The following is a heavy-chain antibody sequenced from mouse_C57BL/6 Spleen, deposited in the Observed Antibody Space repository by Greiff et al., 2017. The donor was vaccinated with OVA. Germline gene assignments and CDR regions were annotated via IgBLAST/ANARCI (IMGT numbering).Heavy chain of an antibody. J-gene: IGHJ3*01. V-gene: IGHV1-80*01. CDR3: ARGADFYGSSSWFAY. D-gene: IGHD1-1*01. CDR1: GYAFSSYW. CDR2: IYPGDGDT. Sequence: QVQLQQSGAELVKPGASVKISCKASGYAFSSYWMNWVKQRPGKGLEWIGQIYPGDGDTNYNGKFKGKATLTADKSSSTAYMQLSSLTSEDSAVYFCARGADFYGSSSWFAYWGQGTLVTVSA.